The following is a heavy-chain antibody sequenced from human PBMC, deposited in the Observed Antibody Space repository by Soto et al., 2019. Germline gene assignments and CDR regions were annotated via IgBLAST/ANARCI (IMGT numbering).Heavy chain of an antibody. CDR2: IIPIFGTA. CDR3: ARDDLNSGWYSPDSFDI. CDR1: GGTFSSYA. J-gene: IGHJ3*02. Sequence: GASVKVSCKASGGTFSSYAISWVRQAPGQGLEWMGGIIPIFGTANYAQKFQGRVTITADESTSTAYMELSSLRSEDTAVYYCARDDLNSGWYSPDSFDIWGQGTMVSV. D-gene: IGHD6-19*01. V-gene: IGHV1-69*13.